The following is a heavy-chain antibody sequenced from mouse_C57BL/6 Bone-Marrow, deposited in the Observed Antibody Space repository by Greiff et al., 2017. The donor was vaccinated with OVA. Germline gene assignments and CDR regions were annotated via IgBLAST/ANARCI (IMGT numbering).Heavy chain of an antibody. V-gene: IGHV1-69*01. CDR2: IDPSDSYT. D-gene: IGHD6-1*01. Sequence: VQLQQPGAELVMPGASVKLSCKASGYTFTSYWMHWVKQRPGQGLEWIGEIDPSDSYTNYNQKFKGKSTLTVDKYSSTAYMQLSSLTSEDSAVYYCAALSRAYWGQGTLVTVSA. CDR1: GYTFTSYW. CDR3: AALSRAY. J-gene: IGHJ3*01.